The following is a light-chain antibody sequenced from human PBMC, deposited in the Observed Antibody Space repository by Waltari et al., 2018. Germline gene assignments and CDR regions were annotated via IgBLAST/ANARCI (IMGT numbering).Light chain of an antibody. Sequence: SYELTQPPSVSVSPGQTASITCSGDTLEERYVCWYQQKPGQSPVLVLHQDSKRPSGIPERFSGFNSENTATLTISETQAMDEADYYCQAWDRNTYVVFGGGTKLTVL. V-gene: IGLV3-1*01. CDR1: TLEERY. CDR2: QDS. CDR3: QAWDRNTYVV. J-gene: IGLJ2*01.